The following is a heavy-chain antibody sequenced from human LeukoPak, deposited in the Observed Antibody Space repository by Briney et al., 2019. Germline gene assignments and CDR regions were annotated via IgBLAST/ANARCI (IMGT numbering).Heavy chain of an antibody. CDR1: GGSISSYF. CDR2: IYYSGST. Sequence: PSETLSLTCTVSGGSISSYFWSWIRQPPGKGLEWIGYIYYSGSTNYSPSLKSRVTISVDTSKNQFSLKLSSVTAADTAVYYCARVSRANWFDPWGQGTLVTVSS. V-gene: IGHV4-59*01. J-gene: IGHJ5*02. CDR3: ARVSRANWFDP. D-gene: IGHD6-13*01.